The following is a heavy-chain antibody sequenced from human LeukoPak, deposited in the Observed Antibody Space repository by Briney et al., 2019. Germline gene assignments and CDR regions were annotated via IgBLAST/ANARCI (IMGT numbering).Heavy chain of an antibody. V-gene: IGHV4-34*01. CDR2: INHSGSI. D-gene: IGHD3-3*01. CDR3: ARGPITIFGIYLDV. J-gene: IGHJ6*03. Sequence: SETLSLTCVVQRGPVSGYYWSWIRQSPGKGLEWIGEINHSGSINYSSSLKRRVSISVDTSKNQFSLEVISVTVADTAVYYCARGPITIFGIYLDVWGEGTTVTVSS. CDR1: RGPVSGYY.